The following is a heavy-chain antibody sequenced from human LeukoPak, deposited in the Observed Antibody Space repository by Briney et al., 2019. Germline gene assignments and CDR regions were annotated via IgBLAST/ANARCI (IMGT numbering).Heavy chain of an antibody. CDR3: ARDPVGAAAGKGWFDP. CDR1: GYTFTSYG. V-gene: IGHV1-18*03. Sequence: ASVKVSCKASGYTFTSYGISWVRQAPGQGLEWMGWISAYNGNTNYAQKLQGRVTMTTDTSTSTAYMELRSLRSDDMAVYYCARDPVGAAAGKGWFDPWGQGTLVTVSS. J-gene: IGHJ5*02. CDR2: ISAYNGNT. D-gene: IGHD6-13*01.